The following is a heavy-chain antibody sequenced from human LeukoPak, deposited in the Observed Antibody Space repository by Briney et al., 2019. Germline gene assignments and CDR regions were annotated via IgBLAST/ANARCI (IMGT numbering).Heavy chain of an antibody. J-gene: IGHJ4*02. CDR2: ISSSSSYT. Sequence: PGGTLRLSCAASGFTFSDYYMSWIRHPPAKALEWVSYISSSSSYTNYADSVKDRFTISRDNAKNSLYLQMNSLRAEDTAVYYCARALTGYSAIDYWGQGTLVTVSS. D-gene: IGHD3-9*01. CDR3: ARALTGYSAIDY. CDR1: GFTFSDYY. V-gene: IGHV3-11*05.